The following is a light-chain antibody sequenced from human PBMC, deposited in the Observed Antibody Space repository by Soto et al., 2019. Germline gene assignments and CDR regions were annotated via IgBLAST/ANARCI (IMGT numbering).Light chain of an antibody. V-gene: IGKV3-11*01. CDR2: DAS. CDR3: QQRSNWPPLT. J-gene: IGKJ4*01. Sequence: EIVLPHSSGTLSLPLAGLSTLSCITIQSVSNNYLAWYQQKPGQAPRLLLYDASNRATGIPARFSGSGSGTDFTLTISSLQPEDFAVYYCQQRSNWPPLTVGGGTQVDIK. CDR1: QSVSNNY.